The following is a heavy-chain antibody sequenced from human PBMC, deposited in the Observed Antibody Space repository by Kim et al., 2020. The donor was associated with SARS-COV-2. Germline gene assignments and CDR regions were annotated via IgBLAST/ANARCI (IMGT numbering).Heavy chain of an antibody. CDR1: GFTFSSYS. D-gene: IGHD5-18*01. Sequence: GGSLRLSCAASGFTFSSYSMNWVRQAPGKGLEWVSSISSSSSYIYYADSVKGRFTISRDNAKNSLYLQMNSLRADDTAVYYCARDPVPIPGAMVPPDDAFDIWGQGTMVTVSS. CDR2: ISSSSSYI. CDR3: ARDPVPIPGAMVPPDDAFDI. J-gene: IGHJ3*02. V-gene: IGHV3-21*01.